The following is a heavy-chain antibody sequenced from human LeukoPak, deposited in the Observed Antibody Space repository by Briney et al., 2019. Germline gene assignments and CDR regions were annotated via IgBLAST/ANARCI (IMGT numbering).Heavy chain of an antibody. V-gene: IGHV4-39*07. D-gene: IGHD3-10*01. CDR1: GGSISSSSYY. CDR2: IYYSGST. Sequence: SETLSLTCTVSGGSISSSSYYWGWIRQPPGKGLEWIGSIYYSGSTYYNPSLKSRVTISVDTSKNQFSLKLSSVTAADTAVYYCARAPITMVRGVIIGDKTNWFDPWGQGTLVTVSS. CDR3: ARAPITMVRGVIIGDKTNWFDP. J-gene: IGHJ5*02.